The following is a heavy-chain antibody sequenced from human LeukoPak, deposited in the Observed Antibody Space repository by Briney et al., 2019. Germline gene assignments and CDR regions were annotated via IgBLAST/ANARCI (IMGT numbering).Heavy chain of an antibody. CDR3: VRDSDLGY. CDR1: GFTFSNYW. D-gene: IGHD7-27*01. CDR2: IREDGSEK. Sequence: GGSLRLSCAASGFTFSNYWMSWVRQAPGKGLEWVANIREDGSEKYYVESVKGRFTISRDNAKSSVFLQMNSLRAEDTAVYYCVRDSDLGYWGQGTLVTVSS. V-gene: IGHV3-7*01. J-gene: IGHJ4*02.